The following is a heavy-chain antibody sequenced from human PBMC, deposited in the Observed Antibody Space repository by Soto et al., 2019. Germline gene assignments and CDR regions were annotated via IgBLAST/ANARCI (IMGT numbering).Heavy chain of an antibody. CDR2: IIPISGTA. CDR3: ARTRLGDYDSTGLGYYGMAV. D-gene: IGHD3-22*01. V-gene: IGHV1-69*06. CDR1: GGTFSSYA. Sequence: APAKVSCKASGGTFSSYAISWVRHATGQGLEWMGGIIPISGTANYAQKFPGRGTITEDKSTSTAYMELSSLRSEDTAVYYCARTRLGDYDSTGLGYYGMAVRGRGTTVTVSS. J-gene: IGHJ6*02.